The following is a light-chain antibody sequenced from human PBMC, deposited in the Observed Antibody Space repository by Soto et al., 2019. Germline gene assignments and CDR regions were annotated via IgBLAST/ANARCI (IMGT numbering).Light chain of an antibody. J-gene: IGKJ1*01. V-gene: IGKV1-5*03. Sequence: DVQMTQSPSTLSASVRDRVTITCRASQSISSWLAWHQQKPGKAPRLLIYKASNLESGVPSRFSGSGSGTEFTLTITSLQLVDSATYSCQQYNYHWTVGQRTKV. CDR2: KAS. CDR1: QSISSW. CDR3: QQYNYHWT.